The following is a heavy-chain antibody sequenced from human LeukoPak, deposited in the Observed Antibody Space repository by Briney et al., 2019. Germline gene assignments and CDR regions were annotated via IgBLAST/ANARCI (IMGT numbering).Heavy chain of an antibody. CDR2: IYTSANT. J-gene: IGHJ4*02. D-gene: IGHD4-23*01. V-gene: IGHV4-4*07. CDR3: TRGPQGITPGGGFDY. Sequence: SETLSLTCTVSGGSISSYYWSWIRQPAGKGLEWVGRIYTSANTNYNPSLKSRVTMSVDTSKNQFSLKLSSVTAADTAVYYCTRGPQGITPGGGFDYWGQGTLVTVSS. CDR1: GGSISSYY.